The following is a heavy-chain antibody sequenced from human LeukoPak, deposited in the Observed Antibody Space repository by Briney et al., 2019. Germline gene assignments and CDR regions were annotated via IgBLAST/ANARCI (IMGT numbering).Heavy chain of an antibody. CDR2: IYFSGTT. Sequence: SETLSLTCTVSGASITTYYWSWIRQPPGKGLEWIGYIYFSGTTNYNPSLKSRVTISLDVSNKQFSLRLNSVTAADTAVYYCARDYGPFGVWGQGTTVTVSS. V-gene: IGHV4-59*01. D-gene: IGHD3-10*01. CDR3: ARDYGPFGV. J-gene: IGHJ6*02. CDR1: GASITTYY.